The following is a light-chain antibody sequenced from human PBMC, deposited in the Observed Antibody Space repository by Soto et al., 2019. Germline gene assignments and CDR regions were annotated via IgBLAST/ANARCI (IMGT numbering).Light chain of an antibody. CDR3: SSLTSTNTLA. CDR1: SSDVGGYNY. J-gene: IGLJ2*01. V-gene: IGLV2-14*01. CDR2: EVS. Sequence: QSALTQPASVSGSPGQSITISCTGTSSDVGGYNYVSWYQQHPGKAPKLMIYEVSYRPSGVSNRFSGSKSGNTASLTISGLQAEDEAGYYCSSLTSTNTLAFGGGTKRTVL.